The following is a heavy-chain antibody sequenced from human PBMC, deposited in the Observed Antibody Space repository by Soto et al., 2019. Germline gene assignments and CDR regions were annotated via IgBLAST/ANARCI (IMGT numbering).Heavy chain of an antibody. Sequence: GGSLRLSCAASGFTFSSYGMHWVRQAPGKGLEWVAVIWYDGSNKYYADSVKGRFTISRDNSKNTLYLQMNSLRAEDTAVYYCASELIKGGLFDYWGQGTLVTVSS. CDR2: IWYDGSNK. J-gene: IGHJ4*02. V-gene: IGHV3-33*01. CDR1: GFTFSSYG. CDR3: ASELIKGGLFDY. D-gene: IGHD3-16*01.